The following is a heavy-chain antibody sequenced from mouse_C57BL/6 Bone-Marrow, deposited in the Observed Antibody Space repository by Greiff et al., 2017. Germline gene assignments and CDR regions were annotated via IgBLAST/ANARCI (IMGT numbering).Heavy chain of an antibody. J-gene: IGHJ3*01. CDR3: GRGGSRSAWFAY. CDR2: ISYDGSN. V-gene: IGHV3-6*01. CDR1: GYSITSGYY. Sequence: EVKLVESGPGLVKPSQSLSLTCSVTGYSITSGYYWYLIRQPPGNQLECMGYISYDGSNNYNPSLKNQITITRYTSSNQFFLKLHSLTTEDAATDYCGRGGSRSAWFAYWGQGTLVTVSA.